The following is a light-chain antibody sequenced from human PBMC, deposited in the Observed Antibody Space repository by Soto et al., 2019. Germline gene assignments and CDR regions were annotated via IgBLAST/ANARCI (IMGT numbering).Light chain of an antibody. CDR3: QQFNSYPLT. CDR1: QGIASS. CDR2: AAS. J-gene: IGKJ4*01. Sequence: TQSPATLSVSPGERATLSCRASQGIASSLAWYQQKAGKAPKLLIYAASTLESGVPSRFSGSGPGTEFTLTISSLQPEDFAIYYCQQFNSYPLTFGGGTKVEIK. V-gene: IGKV1-9*01.